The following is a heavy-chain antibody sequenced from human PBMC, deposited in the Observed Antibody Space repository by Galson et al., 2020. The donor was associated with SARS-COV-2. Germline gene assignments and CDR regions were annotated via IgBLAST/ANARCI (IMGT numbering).Heavy chain of an antibody. D-gene: IGHD3-3*01. Sequence: ASVKVSCKASGYTFTSYAMNWVRQAPRQGLEWMGWINTNTGNPTYAQGFTGRFVFSLDTSVSTAYLQISSLKAEDTAVYYCARRGDFWSGYTEYYFDYWGQGTLVTVSS. CDR3: ARRGDFWSGYTEYYFDY. CDR2: INTNTGNP. J-gene: IGHJ4*02. V-gene: IGHV7-4-1*02. CDR1: GYTFTSYA.